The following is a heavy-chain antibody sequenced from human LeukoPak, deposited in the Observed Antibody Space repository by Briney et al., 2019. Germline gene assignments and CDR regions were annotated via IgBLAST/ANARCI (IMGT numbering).Heavy chain of an antibody. CDR1: GGSFSGYY. V-gene: IGHV4-34*01. J-gene: IGHJ6*02. D-gene: IGHD2-2*02. Sequence: SETLSLTCAVYGGSFSGYYWSWIRQPPGKGLEWIGEINHSGSTNYNPSLKSRVTISVDTSKNQFSLKLSSVTAADTAVYYCAKDFLPPGYCSSTSCYKTRPIYYYGMDVRGQGTTVTVSS. CDR2: INHSGST. CDR3: AKDFLPPGYCSSTSCYKTRPIYYYGMDV.